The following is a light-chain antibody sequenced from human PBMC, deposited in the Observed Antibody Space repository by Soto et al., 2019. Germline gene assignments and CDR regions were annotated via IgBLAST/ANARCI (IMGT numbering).Light chain of an antibody. V-gene: IGKV1-39*01. CDR2: AAS. Sequence: DIQMTQSPSSLSASVGDRVTITCRASQSIISYLNWYQQKPGKAPKLLIYAASSLQSGVPSRFSGSGSGTEFTLYISSLQPDDFLTYYCQQSYSTPIAVGQRTRLEIK. J-gene: IGKJ5*01. CDR3: QQSYSTPIA. CDR1: QSIISY.